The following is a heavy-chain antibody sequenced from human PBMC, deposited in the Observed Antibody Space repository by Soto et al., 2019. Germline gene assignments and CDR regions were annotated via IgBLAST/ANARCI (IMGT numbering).Heavy chain of an antibody. J-gene: IGHJ5*02. CDR2: INPSGGST. V-gene: IGHV1-46*01. Sequence: ASVKVSCKASGYTFTRYYMHWVRQAPVQGLEWMGIINPSGGSTSYAQKFQGRVTMTRDTSTSTVYMELSSLRSEDTAVYYCARARTWPAGFLVEFDPWGQGTLVTVSS. CDR1: GYTFTRYY. CDR3: ARARTWPAGFLVEFDP. D-gene: IGHD2-2*01.